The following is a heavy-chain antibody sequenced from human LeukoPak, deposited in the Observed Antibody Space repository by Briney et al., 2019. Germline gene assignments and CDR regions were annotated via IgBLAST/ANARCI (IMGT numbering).Heavy chain of an antibody. Sequence: PGGSLRLSCAASGFWFGSDWMSWVRQAPGKGLEWVSAISGSGGSTYYADSVKGRFTISRDNSKNTLYLQMNSLRAEDTAVYYCASAPVDIVATIRFDYWGQGTLVTVSS. D-gene: IGHD5-12*01. CDR2: ISGSGGST. J-gene: IGHJ4*02. CDR3: ASAPVDIVATIRFDY. CDR1: GFWFGSDW. V-gene: IGHV3-23*01.